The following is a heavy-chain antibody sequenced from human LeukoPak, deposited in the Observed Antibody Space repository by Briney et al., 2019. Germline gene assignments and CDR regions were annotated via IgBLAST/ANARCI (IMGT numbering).Heavy chain of an antibody. Sequence: GRSLRLSCAASGFTFSSYGMHWVRQAPGKGLEWVAVISYDGSNKYYADSVKGRFTVSRDNSKNTLYLQTNSLRAEDTAVYYCAKEREAGSGNIAFDYWGQGTLVTASP. CDR3: AKEREAGSGNIAFDY. J-gene: IGHJ4*02. CDR1: GFTFSSYG. V-gene: IGHV3-30*18. D-gene: IGHD3-10*01. CDR2: ISYDGSNK.